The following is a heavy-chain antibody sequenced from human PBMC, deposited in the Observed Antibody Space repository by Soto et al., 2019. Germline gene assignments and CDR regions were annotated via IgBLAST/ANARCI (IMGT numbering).Heavy chain of an antibody. CDR3: ARRGVRGYDLRWFDP. Sequence: SETLSLTCNVSGCSISSYYWSWIRHLPGKGLEWIGYIYSSGSTNYNPPLRSRGTLSIDSSKNQISLRLSSVTAADTAVYYCARRGVRGYDLRWFDPWGQGTLVTVS. D-gene: IGHD5-12*01. V-gene: IGHV4-59*01. CDR2: IYSSGST. J-gene: IGHJ5*02. CDR1: GCSISSYY.